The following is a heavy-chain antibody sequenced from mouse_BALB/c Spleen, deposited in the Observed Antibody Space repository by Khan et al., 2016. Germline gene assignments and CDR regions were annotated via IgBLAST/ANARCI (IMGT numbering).Heavy chain of an antibody. CDR3: AREGGWVLFDY. V-gene: IGHV5-15*02. D-gene: IGHD3-2*02. CDR1: GFTFSDYG. J-gene: IGHJ2*01. CDR2: ISNLAYSI. Sequence: EVELVESGGGLVQPGGSRKLSCAASGFTFSDYGMAWVRQAPGKGPEWVAFISNLAYSIYYADTVTGRFTISRENAKNNLYLEMSSLRSEDTAMYDCAREGGWVLFDYRGQGTTLTVSS.